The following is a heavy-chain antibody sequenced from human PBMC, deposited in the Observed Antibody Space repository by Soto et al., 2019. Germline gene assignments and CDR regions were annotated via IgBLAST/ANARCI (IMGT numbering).Heavy chain of an antibody. D-gene: IGHD4-17*01. CDR3: ASPTVTPHYGMDV. V-gene: IGHV3-11*01. CDR1: GFTFSDYY. J-gene: IGHJ6*02. Sequence: QVQLVESGGGLVKPGGSLRLSCAASGFTFSDYYMRWIRQAPGKGLEWVSYISSSGSTKYYADSVKGRFTISRDNAKNSLYLQMTSLRAEATAVYYGASPTVTPHYGMDVWGQGTTVTVSS. CDR2: ISSSGSTK.